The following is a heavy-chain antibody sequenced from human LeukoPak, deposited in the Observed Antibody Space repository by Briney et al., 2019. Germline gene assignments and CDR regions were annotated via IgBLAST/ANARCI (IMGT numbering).Heavy chain of an antibody. V-gene: IGHV6-1*01. CDR2: TYYRSKLFN. D-gene: IGHD6-19*01. J-gene: IGHJ4*02. CDR3: ARGGSSGWYYFDY. Sequence: SQTLSLTCAISGDNVSSNSATWNWIRQSPSRGLEWLGRTYYRSKLFNDYAVSVKSLITINPDTSKNQFSLQLNSVTPEDTAVYYCARGGSSGWYYFDYWGQGTLVTVSS. CDR1: GDNVSSNSAT.